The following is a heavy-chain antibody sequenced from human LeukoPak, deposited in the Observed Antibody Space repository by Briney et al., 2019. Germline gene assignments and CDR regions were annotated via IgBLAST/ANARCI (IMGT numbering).Heavy chain of an antibody. V-gene: IGHV3-23*01. CDR2: ISGSGGST. CDR3: AKDGRYCSSTSCLPA. J-gene: IGHJ5*02. CDR1: GFTFSSYA. Sequence: GGSLRVSCAASGFTFSSYAMSWVRQAPGYGLEWVSVISGSGGSTYYADSVKGRFTISRDNSKNTLYLQMNSLRAEDTAVYYCAKDGRYCSSTSCLPAWGQGTLVTVSS. D-gene: IGHD2-2*01.